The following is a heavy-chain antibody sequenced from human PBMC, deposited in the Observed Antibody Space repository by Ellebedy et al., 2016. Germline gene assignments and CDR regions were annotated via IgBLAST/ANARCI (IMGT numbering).Heavy chain of an antibody. V-gene: IGHV4-31*03. Sequence: LRLSCTVSNASISSGGNYWSWIRHHPGKGLEWLGYIYYSGSTYYNPSLKSRLTISVDTSKNQFSLKLTSVTAADTAVYYCARVKYESSSFRFYSWGQGTLVTVS. CDR1: NASISSGGNY. CDR2: IYYSGST. J-gene: IGHJ4*02. CDR3: ARVKYESSSFRFYS. D-gene: IGHD6-6*01.